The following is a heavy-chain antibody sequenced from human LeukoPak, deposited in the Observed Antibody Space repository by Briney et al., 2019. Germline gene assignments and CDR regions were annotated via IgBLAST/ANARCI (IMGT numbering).Heavy chain of an antibody. D-gene: IGHD5-18*01. CDR2: IRSKANSYAT. V-gene: IGHV3-73*01. CDR1: GFTFSGSA. Sequence: GGSLRLSCAASGFTFSGSAVHWVRQASGKGLERVGRIRSKANSYATAYAASVKGRFTISRDDSKNTAYLQMNSLKTEDTAVYYCARAIAPTYTYRKVDYWGQGTLVTVSS. CDR3: ARAIAPTYTYRKVDY. J-gene: IGHJ4*02.